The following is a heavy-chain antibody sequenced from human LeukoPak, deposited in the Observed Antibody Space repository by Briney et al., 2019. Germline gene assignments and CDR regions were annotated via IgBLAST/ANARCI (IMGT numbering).Heavy chain of an antibody. J-gene: IGHJ3*02. D-gene: IGHD2/OR15-2a*01. CDR3: ARSPAGNSFDI. Sequence: SETLSLTCTVTGGSISGYYWSWVRQSAGKGLEWLGRIFITGTTTYNPSLKSRVTISVDKSRNHFSLKLTSVTATDTAVYYCARSPAGNSFDIWGQGTVVIVSS. CDR1: GGSISGYY. CDR2: IFITGTT. V-gene: IGHV4-4*07.